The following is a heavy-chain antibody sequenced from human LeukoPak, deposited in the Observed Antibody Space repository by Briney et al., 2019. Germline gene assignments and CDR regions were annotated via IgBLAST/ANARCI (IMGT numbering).Heavy chain of an antibody. CDR2: IKQDGSEK. J-gene: IGHJ6*03. D-gene: IGHD3/OR15-3a*01. CDR1: GFTFSSYW. CDR3: ARERTGYYSHYYYYYMDV. Sequence: GGSLRLSCAASGFTFSSYWMSWVRQAPGKGLEWVANIKQDGSEKYYVDSVKGRFTISRDNAKNSLYLQMNSLRAEDTAVYYCARERTGYYSHYYYYYMDVWGKGTTVTISS. V-gene: IGHV3-7*01.